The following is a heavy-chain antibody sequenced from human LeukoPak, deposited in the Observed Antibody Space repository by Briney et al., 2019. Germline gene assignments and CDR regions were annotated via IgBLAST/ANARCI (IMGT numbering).Heavy chain of an antibody. CDR1: GGSFSGYY. CDR3: ARQGRDGYDYVRY. J-gene: IGHJ4*02. CDR2: VHYSGST. V-gene: IGHV4-59*01. D-gene: IGHD5-24*01. Sequence: SETLSLTCAVYGGSFSGYYWSWIRQPPGEGLEWIGYVHYSGSTNYNPSLKSRVTISVDTSKNQFSLKLSSVAAADTAVYYCARQGRDGYDYVRYWGQGTLVTVSS.